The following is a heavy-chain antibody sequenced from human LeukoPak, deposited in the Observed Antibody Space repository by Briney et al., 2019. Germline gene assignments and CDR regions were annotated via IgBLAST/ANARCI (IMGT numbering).Heavy chain of an antibody. CDR2: IYYSGST. V-gene: IGHV4-39*01. Sequence: PSETLSLTCTVSGGSISSSSYYWGWIRQPPGKGLEWIGSIYYSGSTYYNPSLKSRVTISVDTSKNQFSLKLSSVTAADTAVYYCARNKVRGSFYEDSAFDYWRQGTLVTVSS. CDR3: ARNKVRGSFYEDSAFDY. CDR1: GGSISSSSYY. J-gene: IGHJ4*02. D-gene: IGHD1-26*01.